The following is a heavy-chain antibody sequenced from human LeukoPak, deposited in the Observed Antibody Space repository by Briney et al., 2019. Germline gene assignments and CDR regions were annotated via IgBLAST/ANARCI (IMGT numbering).Heavy chain of an antibody. V-gene: IGHV3-21*01. CDR3: ARRHIPQVRGAPPFDP. D-gene: IGHD3-10*01. CDR2: ISSSSSYI. J-gene: IGHJ5*02. Sequence: GGSLRLSCAASGFTFSSYSMNWVRQAPGKGLEWVSSISSSSSYIYYADSVKGRFTISRNNAKNSLYLQMNSLRAEDTAVYYCARRHIPQVRGAPPFDPWGQGTLVTVSS. CDR1: GFTFSSYS.